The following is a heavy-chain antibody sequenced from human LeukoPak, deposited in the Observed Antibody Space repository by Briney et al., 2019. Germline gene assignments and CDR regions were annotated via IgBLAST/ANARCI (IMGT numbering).Heavy chain of an antibody. V-gene: IGHV3-30*03. Sequence: PGRSLRLSCAASGFTFSSYGMHWVRQAPGKGLGWVAVISYDGSNKYYADSVKGRFTISRDNSKNTLYLQMNSLRAEDTAVYYCATDHPVLLWFGEFSQTFDYWGQGTLVTVSS. J-gene: IGHJ4*02. CDR1: GFTFSSYG. CDR2: ISYDGSNK. D-gene: IGHD3-10*01. CDR3: ATDHPVLLWFGEFSQTFDY.